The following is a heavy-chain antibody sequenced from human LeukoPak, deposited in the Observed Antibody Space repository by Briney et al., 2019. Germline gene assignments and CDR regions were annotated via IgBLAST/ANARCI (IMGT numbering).Heavy chain of an antibody. D-gene: IGHD3-22*01. Sequence: SETLSLTCSVSGDSRSGYYWGWIRQPAGKGLEWIGRIYTSGHTDYNPSLEGRVIMSVDTSKNQFSLRLNSVTAADTAVYFCARENRDFVGSGYYYDLWGQGTLVTVSS. V-gene: IGHV4-4*07. CDR2: IYTSGHT. CDR3: ARENRDFVGSGYYYDL. J-gene: IGHJ4*02. CDR1: GDSRSGYY.